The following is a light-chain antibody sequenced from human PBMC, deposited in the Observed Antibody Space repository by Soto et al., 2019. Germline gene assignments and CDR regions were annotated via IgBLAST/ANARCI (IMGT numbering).Light chain of an antibody. V-gene: IGLV2-14*01. CDR3: SSKTSSRAPIV. J-gene: IGLJ1*01. CDR1: TSDVGAYNY. Sequence: QSALTQPASVSGSPGQSITISCTGSTSDVGAYNYVSWYKHHPGQAPQLMIYEVSNRPSGVSNRFSGSKSGNTASLTISGLQADDEGDYYCSSKTSSRAPIVFGTGTKLTVL. CDR2: EVS.